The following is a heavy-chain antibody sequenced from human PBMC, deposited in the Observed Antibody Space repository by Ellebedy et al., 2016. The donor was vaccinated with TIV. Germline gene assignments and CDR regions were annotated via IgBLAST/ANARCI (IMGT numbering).Heavy chain of an antibody. V-gene: IGHV4-59*01. D-gene: IGHD3-22*01. J-gene: IGHJ3*02. CDR3: AISYDSSGYYEDDAFEI. CDR2: IDYSGRT. CDR1: GCSISTYY. Sequence: MPGGSLRLSCTVSGCSISTYYWSWIRQPPGKGLEWIGYIDYSGRTNYNPSLKIRVTMSVDTSTKQFSLNLSSVTAADTAVYYCAISYDSSGYYEDDAFEIWGQGTMVTVSS.